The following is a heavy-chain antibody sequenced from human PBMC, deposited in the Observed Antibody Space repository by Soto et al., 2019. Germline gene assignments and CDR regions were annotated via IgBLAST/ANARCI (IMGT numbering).Heavy chain of an antibody. CDR1: GGSFSGYY. CDR2: INHSGST. Sequence: XATLCLTCAVYGGSFSGYYWSWIRQPPGKGLEWIGEINHSGSTNYNPSLKSRVTISVDTSKNQFSLKLSSVTAADTAVYYCARGRRIAAHHHNWFDPWGQGTLVTVSS. J-gene: IGHJ5*02. CDR3: ARGRRIAAHHHNWFDP. D-gene: IGHD6-6*01. V-gene: IGHV4-34*01.